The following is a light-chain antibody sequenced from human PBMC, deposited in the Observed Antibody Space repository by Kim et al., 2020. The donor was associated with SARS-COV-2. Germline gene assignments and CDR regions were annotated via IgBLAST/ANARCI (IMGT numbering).Light chain of an antibody. Sequence: GQKVTIPCSGSTYNMQNNYVSWYQQLPGAAPKLLIYENTRRPSGIPDRFSGSRSGTSATLAITGLQAGDEADYYCGTWDTSLSVWVFGGGTKVTVL. CDR2: ENT. J-gene: IGLJ3*02. CDR1: TYNMQNNY. V-gene: IGLV1-51*01. CDR3: GTWDTSLSVWV.